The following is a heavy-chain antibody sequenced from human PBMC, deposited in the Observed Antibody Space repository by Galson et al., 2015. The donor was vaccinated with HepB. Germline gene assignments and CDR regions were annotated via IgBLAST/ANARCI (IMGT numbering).Heavy chain of an antibody. Sequence: SETLSLTCTVSGGSISSSSYYWGWIRQPPGKGLEWIGSIYYSGSTYYNPSLKSRVTISVDTSKNQFSLKLSSVTAADTAVYYCAAQYYYGSGSFLYYYYGMDVWGQGTTVTVSS. CDR3: AAQYYYGSGSFLYYYYGMDV. J-gene: IGHJ6*02. CDR2: IYYSGST. CDR1: GGSISSSSYY. D-gene: IGHD3-10*01. V-gene: IGHV4-39*01.